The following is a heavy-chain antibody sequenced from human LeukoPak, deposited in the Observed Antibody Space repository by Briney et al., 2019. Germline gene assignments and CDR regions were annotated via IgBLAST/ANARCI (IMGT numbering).Heavy chain of an antibody. V-gene: IGHV3-30-3*01. CDR3: ATHTYYDFWSGYSNDY. J-gene: IGHJ4*02. CDR2: ISYDGSNK. Sequence: GGSLRLSCAASGFTFSTYPMHWVRQAPGKGLEWVTIISYDGSNKYYADSVKGRFTISRDNSKNTLYLQMNSLRAEDTAVYYCATHTYYDFWSGYSNDYWGQGTLVTVSS. D-gene: IGHD3-3*01. CDR1: GFTFSTYP.